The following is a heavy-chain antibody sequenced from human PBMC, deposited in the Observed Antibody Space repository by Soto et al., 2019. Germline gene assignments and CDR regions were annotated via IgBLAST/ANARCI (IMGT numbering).Heavy chain of an antibody. J-gene: IGHJ3*02. D-gene: IGHD2-2*01. CDR3: AREIGYCSSTSCYRDAFDI. CDR2: INPNSGGT. CDR1: GYTFTGYY. Sequence: ASVKVSCKASGYTFTGYYMHWVRQAPGQGLEWMGWINPNSGGTNYAQKLQGRVTMTTDTSTSTAYMELRSLRSDDTAVYYCAREIGYCSSTSCYRDAFDIWGQGTMVTVSS. V-gene: IGHV1-2*02.